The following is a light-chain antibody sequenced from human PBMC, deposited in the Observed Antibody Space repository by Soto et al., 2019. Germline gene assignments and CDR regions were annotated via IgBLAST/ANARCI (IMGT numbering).Light chain of an antibody. CDR2: KAS. Sequence: DIQMTQSPSTLSASVLDRVTITCRASQSISNWLAWYQQKPGKAPVLLIYKASNLESGVPSRFSGSGSGTEFTLTISSLQPDDFATYYCQQYHNYRTFGQGTKVDIK. J-gene: IGKJ1*01. CDR1: QSISNW. CDR3: QQYHNYRT. V-gene: IGKV1-5*03.